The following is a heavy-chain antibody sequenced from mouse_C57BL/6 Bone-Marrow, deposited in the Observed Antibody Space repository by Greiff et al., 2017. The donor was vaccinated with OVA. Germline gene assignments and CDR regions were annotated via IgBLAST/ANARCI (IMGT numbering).Heavy chain of an antibody. V-gene: IGHV1-76*01. Sequence: QVQLKQSGAELVRPGASVKLSCKASGYTFTDYYINLVKQRPGQGLEWIARIYPGSGNTYYNEKFKGKATLTAEKSSSTAYMQLSSLTSEDSAVYFCARSGYYGSSYVGYYAMDYWGQGTSVTVSS. CDR2: IYPGSGNT. D-gene: IGHD1-1*01. J-gene: IGHJ4*01. CDR3: ARSGYYGSSYVGYYAMDY. CDR1: GYTFTDYY.